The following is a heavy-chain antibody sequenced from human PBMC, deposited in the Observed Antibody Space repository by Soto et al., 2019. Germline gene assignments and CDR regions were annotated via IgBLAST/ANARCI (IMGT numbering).Heavy chain of an antibody. CDR1: GFTFNIYG. CDR3: AKDQASGQGSFDS. Sequence: GGSLRLSCAAAGFTFNIYGMHWVRQAPDKGLEWVALISYDGSNQYYADSVKGRFTISRDNSKNTLFLQMNSLRADDTAVYYCAKDQASGQGSFDSWGQGTLVT. J-gene: IGHJ4*02. CDR2: ISYDGSNQ. V-gene: IGHV3-30*18.